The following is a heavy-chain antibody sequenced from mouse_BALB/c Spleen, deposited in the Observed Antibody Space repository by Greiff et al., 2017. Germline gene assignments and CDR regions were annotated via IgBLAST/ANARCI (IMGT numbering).Heavy chain of an antibody. D-gene: IGHD2-4*01. CDR2: IYPGSGST. CDR3: TYDYDGGFAY. CDR1: GYTFTSYW. V-gene: IGHV1S22*01. Sequence: LKQPGSELVRPGASVKLSCKASGYTFTSYWMHWVKQRPGQGLEWIGNIYPGSGSTNYDEKFKSKATLTVDTSSSTAYMQLSSLTSEDSAVYYCTYDYDGGFAYWGQGTLVTVSA. J-gene: IGHJ3*01.